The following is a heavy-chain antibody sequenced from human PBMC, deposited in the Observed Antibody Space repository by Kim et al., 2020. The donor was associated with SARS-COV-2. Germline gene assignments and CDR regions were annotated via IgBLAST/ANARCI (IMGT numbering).Heavy chain of an antibody. V-gene: IGHV3-30*18. CDR3: AKESGSWSYYSWTYYYYGMDV. D-gene: IGHD3-10*01. CDR1: GFTFSSYG. CDR2: ISYDGSKK. Sequence: GGSLRLSCAASGFTFSSYGMNWVRQAPGKGLEWVAVISYDGSKKYYADSVKGGFTISRDNCKNMLYLQMNSLRAEDTAASYCAKESGSWSYYSWTYYYYGMDVWGQGTTVTVSS. J-gene: IGHJ6*02.